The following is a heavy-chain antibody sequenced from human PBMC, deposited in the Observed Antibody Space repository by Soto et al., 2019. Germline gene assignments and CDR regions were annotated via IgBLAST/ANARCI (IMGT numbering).Heavy chain of an antibody. Sequence: LRLYCAASGFTFSDYYMSWIRQAPGKGLEWVSYISSSGSTIYYADSVKGRFTISRDNAKNTLYLQMNSLRAEDTAVYYCANPASVLRFLEWHDYYYYGMDVWGQGTTVTVSS. CDR3: ANPASVLRFLEWHDYYYYGMDV. J-gene: IGHJ6*02. CDR1: GFTFSDYY. D-gene: IGHD3-3*01. CDR2: ISSSGSTI. V-gene: IGHV3-11*01.